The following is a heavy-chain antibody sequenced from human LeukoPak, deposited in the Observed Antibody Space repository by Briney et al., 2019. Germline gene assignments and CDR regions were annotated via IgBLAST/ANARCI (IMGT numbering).Heavy chain of an antibody. CDR1: GGSISNYY. D-gene: IGHD4-11*01. Sequence: PSETLSLTCTVSGGSISNYYWTWIRQPPGKGLEWIGYIYYSGSTNYNPSLKSRVTISVDTSKNQFSLKLSSVTAADTAMYYCARAPDRLQPPDYWGQGTLVTVSS. V-gene: IGHV4-59*01. CDR3: ARAPDRLQPPDY. J-gene: IGHJ4*02. CDR2: IYYSGST.